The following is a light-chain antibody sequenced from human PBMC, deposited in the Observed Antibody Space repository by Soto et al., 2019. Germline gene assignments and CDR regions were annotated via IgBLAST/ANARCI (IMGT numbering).Light chain of an antibody. CDR3: QQLNSHPPT. J-gene: IGKJ1*01. CDR1: QSLLYNNTYNY. V-gene: IGKV2-28*01. CDR2: FGS. Sequence: EIVMTQSPLTLPVTPGEPASISCRSSQSLLYNNTYNYLDWYVQKPGQSPQLLIYFGSNRAPGVPDRFSGSGSGTDFTLTISSLQPEDFATYYCQQLNSHPPTFGQGTKVDIK.